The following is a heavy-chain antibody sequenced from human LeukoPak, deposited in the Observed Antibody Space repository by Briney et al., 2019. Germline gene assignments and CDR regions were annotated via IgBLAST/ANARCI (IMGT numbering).Heavy chain of an antibody. V-gene: IGHV3-30-3*01. Sequence: GGSLRLSCVASGFTFSSYAMHWVRQAPGKGLEWVAVISYDGSNKYYADSVKGRFTISRDNSKNTLYLQMNSLRAEDTAVYFCARLLATWDYYYMDVWGKGTTVTVSS. J-gene: IGHJ6*03. CDR1: GFTFSSYA. CDR2: ISYDGSNK. CDR3: ARLLATWDYYYMDV. D-gene: IGHD1-26*01.